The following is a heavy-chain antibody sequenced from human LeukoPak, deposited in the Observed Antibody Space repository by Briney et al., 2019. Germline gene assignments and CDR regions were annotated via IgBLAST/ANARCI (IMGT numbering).Heavy chain of an antibody. V-gene: IGHV4-30-4*01. CDR2: IYYSGST. CDR3: ARVGDTAMAPFAW. D-gene: IGHD5-18*01. Sequence: SQTLSLTCTVSGGSISSGDYYWSWIRQPPGKGLEWIGYIYYSGSTYYNPSLKSRVTISLDTSKNQFSLELRSVTAADTAVYYCARVGDTAMAPFAWWGQGTLVTVSS. J-gene: IGHJ4*02. CDR1: GGSISSGDYY.